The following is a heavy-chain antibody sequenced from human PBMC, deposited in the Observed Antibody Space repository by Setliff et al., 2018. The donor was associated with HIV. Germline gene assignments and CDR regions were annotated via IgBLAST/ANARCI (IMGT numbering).Heavy chain of an antibody. CDR1: GYTFTTNA. V-gene: IGHV1-3*01. Sequence: GASVKVSCKASGYTFTTNAMHWVRQAPGQRLEWMGWINAGNGNTKYSQKFQGRVTITRDTSASTAYMELSGLRSEDTAVYYCARRSVDWLLGSPYNGFDPWGQGTLVTVSS. J-gene: IGHJ5*02. CDR3: ARRSVDWLLGSPYNGFDP. D-gene: IGHD3-9*01. CDR2: INAGNGNT.